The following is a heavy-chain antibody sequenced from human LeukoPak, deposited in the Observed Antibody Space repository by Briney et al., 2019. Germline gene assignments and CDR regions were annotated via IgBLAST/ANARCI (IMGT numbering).Heavy chain of an antibody. Sequence: GGSLRLSCAASGFTFRSDAMHWVRQAPGKGLEWVAVIWYDGSDQYYADSVKGRFIISRDNSKNTLYLQMNSLRAEDTAVYYCARLKPSSGGLGWWGQGTLVTVSS. CDR2: IWYDGSDQ. CDR1: GFTFRSDA. J-gene: IGHJ4*02. D-gene: IGHD3-10*01. CDR3: ARLKPSSGGLGW. V-gene: IGHV3-33*01.